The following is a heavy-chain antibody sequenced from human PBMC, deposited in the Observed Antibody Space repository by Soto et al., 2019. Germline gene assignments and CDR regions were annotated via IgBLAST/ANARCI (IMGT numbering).Heavy chain of an antibody. Sequence: ASVKVSCKASGYTFTMYGISWVRQAPGQGLEWMGWISVYYGNTNYTQKVQDRVTMTTAISTSTAYMELRSLRSDDTAVYYCVRDSFARGSGLDHWGQGTLVTVSS. CDR2: ISVYYGNT. CDR1: GYTFTMYG. CDR3: VRDSFARGSGLDH. V-gene: IGHV1-18*01. D-gene: IGHD1-26*01. J-gene: IGHJ4*02.